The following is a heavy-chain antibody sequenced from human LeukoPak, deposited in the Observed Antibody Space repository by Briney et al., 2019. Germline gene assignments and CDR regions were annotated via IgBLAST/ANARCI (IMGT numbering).Heavy chain of an antibody. D-gene: IGHD3-16*01. Sequence: GGSLRLSCAASGFTFDDYTMHWVRQAPGKGLEWVSLISWDGGSTYYADSVKGRFTTSRDNSKNSLYLQMNSLRTEDTALYYCAKDLANRTAFYYYYGMDVWGQGTTVTVSS. CDR1: GFTFDDYT. CDR3: AKDLANRTAFYYYYGMDV. CDR2: ISWDGGST. J-gene: IGHJ6*02. V-gene: IGHV3-43*01.